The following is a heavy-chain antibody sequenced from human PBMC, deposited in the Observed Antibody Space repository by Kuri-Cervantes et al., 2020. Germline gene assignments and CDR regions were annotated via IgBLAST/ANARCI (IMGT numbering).Heavy chain of an antibody. CDR2: IFSNDEK. Sequence: SGPTLVKPTQTLTLTCTFSGFSLSNARMGVSWIRQPPGKALEWLAHIFSNDEKSYSTSLKSRLTISKDTSKSQVVLTMTNMDPVDTATYYCARIVNNWNYFDYWGQGTLVTVSS. CDR3: ARIVNNWNYFDY. V-gene: IGHV2-26*01. D-gene: IGHD1-20*01. J-gene: IGHJ4*02. CDR1: GFSLSNARMG.